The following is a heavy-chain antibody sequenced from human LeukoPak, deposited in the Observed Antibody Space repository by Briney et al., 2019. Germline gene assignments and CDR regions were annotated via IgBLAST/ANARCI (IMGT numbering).Heavy chain of an antibody. V-gene: IGHV3-30*02. J-gene: IGHJ4*02. CDR1: GFTFSNYG. Sequence: GGSLRLSCVTSGFTFSNYGIHWVRQAPGKGLEWVAFIRFDGSNKYYADSVKGRFTISRDNAKNSLYLQMNSLRAEDTALYYCAKDIQSYCSGGSCYSGFDYWGQGTLVTVSS. CDR3: AKDIQSYCSGGSCYSGFDY. D-gene: IGHD2-15*01. CDR2: IRFDGSNK.